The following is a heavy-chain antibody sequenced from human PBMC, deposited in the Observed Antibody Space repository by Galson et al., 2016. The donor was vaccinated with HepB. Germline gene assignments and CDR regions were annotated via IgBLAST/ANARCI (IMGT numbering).Heavy chain of an antibody. CDR3: ARGAAFSSSWYLSY. Sequence: SVKVSCKAPGYTFTSYAMHWVRQAPGQRLEWMGWINAGNGNTKYSQKFQGRVTITRDTSASTAYMELSSLRSEDTAVYYCARGAAFSSSWYLSYWGQGTLVTVSS. CDR1: GYTFTSYA. D-gene: IGHD6-13*01. CDR2: INAGNGNT. J-gene: IGHJ4*02. V-gene: IGHV1-3*01.